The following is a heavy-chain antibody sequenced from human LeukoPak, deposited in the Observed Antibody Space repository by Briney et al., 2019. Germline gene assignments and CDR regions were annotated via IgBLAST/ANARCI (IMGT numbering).Heavy chain of an antibody. Sequence: SETLSLTCTVSGGSISSSSYYWGWIRQPPGKGLEWIGSIYYSGSTYYNPSLKSRVTISVDTSKNQFSLKLSSVTAADTAVYYCARGVTRAYYFDYWGRGTLVTVSS. CDR1: GGSISSSSYY. CDR3: ARGVTRAYYFDY. J-gene: IGHJ4*02. CDR2: IYYSGST. V-gene: IGHV4-39*07. D-gene: IGHD5-18*01.